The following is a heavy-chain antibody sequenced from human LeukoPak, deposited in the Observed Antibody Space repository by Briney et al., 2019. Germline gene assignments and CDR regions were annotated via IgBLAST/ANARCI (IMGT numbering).Heavy chain of an antibody. CDR3: AGSAATGP. J-gene: IGHJ5*02. CDR2: ISSRSSYI. CDR1: GFTFSSYS. D-gene: IGHD6-25*01. V-gene: IGHV3-21*01. Sequence: SGGSLRLSCAASGFTFSSYSMNWVRQAPGKGLEWVSSISSRSSYIYYADSVKGRFTISRDNAKNSLYLQMNSLRAEDTAVYYCAGSAATGPWGQGTLVTVSS.